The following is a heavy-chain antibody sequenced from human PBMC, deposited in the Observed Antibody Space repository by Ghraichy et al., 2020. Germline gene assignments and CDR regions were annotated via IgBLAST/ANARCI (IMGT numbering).Heavy chain of an antibody. CDR2: ISPRGDYI. V-gene: IGHV3-23*01. J-gene: IGHJ5*02. D-gene: IGHD2-2*01. CDR3: ARQSPGHAVVVVPAAYPFDP. Sequence: GGSLRLSCAASGFTFSNYAMTWVRQAPGKGLEWVSSISPRGDYIYYEDSVKGRFTFSRDNSKNTVYLQMNSLRAEDTAVYYCARQSPGHAVVVVPAAYPFDPWGQGTLVTVSS. CDR1: GFTFSNYA.